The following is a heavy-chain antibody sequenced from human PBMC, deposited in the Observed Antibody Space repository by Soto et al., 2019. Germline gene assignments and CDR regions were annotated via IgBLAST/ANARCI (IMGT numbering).Heavy chain of an antibody. CDR2: IRSKANNYAT. J-gene: IGHJ2*01. Sequence: EVPLVESGGGLVQPGGSLKLSCAASGFTFSGSAMHWVRQASGKGLEWVGRIRSKANNYATAYAASVKGRFTISRDVSKXTXYXXMNSLKTEDTAVYYCTRHALQYCGGDCYLLPYFDLWGRGTLVTVSS. V-gene: IGHV3-73*02. CDR3: TRHALQYCGGDCYLLPYFDL. D-gene: IGHD2-21*02. CDR1: GFTFSGSA.